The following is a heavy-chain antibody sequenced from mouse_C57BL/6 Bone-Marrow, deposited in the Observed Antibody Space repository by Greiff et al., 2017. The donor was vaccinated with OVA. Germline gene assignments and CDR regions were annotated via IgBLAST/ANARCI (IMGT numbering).Heavy chain of an antibody. CDR1: GYTFTSYG. Sequence: QVQLKQSGAELARPGASVKLSCKASGYTFTSYGISWVKQRTGQGLEWIGEIYPRSGNTYYNEKFKGKATLTADKSSSTAYMELRSLTSEDSAVYFCARRAYYYGSSHAMDYWGQGTSVTVSS. J-gene: IGHJ4*01. CDR2: IYPRSGNT. V-gene: IGHV1-81*01. D-gene: IGHD1-1*01. CDR3: ARRAYYYGSSHAMDY.